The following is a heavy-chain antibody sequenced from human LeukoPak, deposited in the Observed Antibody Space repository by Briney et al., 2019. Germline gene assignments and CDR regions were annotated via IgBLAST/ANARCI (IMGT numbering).Heavy chain of an antibody. CDR3: AKGYGQQLVNNWFDP. J-gene: IGHJ5*02. CDR2: ISYDGSNK. CDR1: GFTFSSYG. V-gene: IGHV3-30*18. D-gene: IGHD6-13*01. Sequence: GGSLRLSCAASGFTFSSYGMHWVRQAPGKGLERVAVISYDGSNKYYADSVKGRFTISRDNSKNTLYLQIDSLRAEDTAVYYCAKGYGQQLVNNWFDPWGQGTLVSVSS.